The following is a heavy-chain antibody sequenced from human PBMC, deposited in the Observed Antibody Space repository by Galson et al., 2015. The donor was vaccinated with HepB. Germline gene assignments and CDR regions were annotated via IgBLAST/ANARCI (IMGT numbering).Heavy chain of an antibody. Sequence: SVKVSCKASGYTFSTYSITWVRQAPGQGLEWMGWISPYNRDTNYARKFQGRVTMTTDTFTSTAYMELRSLRSDDTAFYYCARGALVGVVGGGQNNWLAPWGQGTLVTVSS. CDR1: GYTFSTYS. CDR3: ARGALVGVVGGGQNNWLAP. CDR2: ISPYNRDT. V-gene: IGHV1-18*01. D-gene: IGHD2-15*01. J-gene: IGHJ5*02.